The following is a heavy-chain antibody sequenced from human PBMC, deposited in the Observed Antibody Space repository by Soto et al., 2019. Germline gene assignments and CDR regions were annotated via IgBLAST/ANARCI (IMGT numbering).Heavy chain of an antibody. D-gene: IGHD1-1*01. CDR1: GDSFSNYW. J-gene: IGHJ4*02. CDR2: IYPGDSDT. CDR3: ARIHWRQSSLDQ. V-gene: IGHV5-51*01. Sequence: GESLKISCKGSGDSFSNYWIAWVRQMPGKGLEWMGIIYPGDSDTRYSPSFQGQVTISADTSINTVYLQWSSLKASDTAMYYCARIHWRQSSLDQWGQGTPVTVSS.